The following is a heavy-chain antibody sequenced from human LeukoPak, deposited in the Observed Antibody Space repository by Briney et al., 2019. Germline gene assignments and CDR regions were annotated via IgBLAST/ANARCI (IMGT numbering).Heavy chain of an antibody. CDR1: GFTFSDHH. Sequence: GGSLRLSCAASGFTFSDHHMDWVRQAPGKGLEWIGRSKNKDYAYSTVYAASVKGRFTFSRDDPKNSLYLQMNSLITENTAAYYCTRVFYYGTRGYYPDFWGQGTLVTVSS. J-gene: IGHJ4*02. D-gene: IGHD3-22*01. CDR3: TRVFYYGTRGYYPDF. V-gene: IGHV3-72*01. CDR2: SKNKDYAYST.